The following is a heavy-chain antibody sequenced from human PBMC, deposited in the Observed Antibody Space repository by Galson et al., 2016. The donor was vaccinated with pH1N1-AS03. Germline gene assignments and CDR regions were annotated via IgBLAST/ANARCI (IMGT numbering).Heavy chain of an antibody. CDR1: GDSIGTYY. CDR3: ARGAAGPLDP. Sequence: ETLSLTCRVSGDSIGTYYWTWIRQPPGKGLAWIGYISNRGSTNYDPSLKSRVTISVDTSKNHLSLKLTSVTAADTAVYYCARGAAGPLDPWGQGTLVTVSS. CDR2: ISNRGST. D-gene: IGHD6-25*01. J-gene: IGHJ5*02. V-gene: IGHV4-59*01.